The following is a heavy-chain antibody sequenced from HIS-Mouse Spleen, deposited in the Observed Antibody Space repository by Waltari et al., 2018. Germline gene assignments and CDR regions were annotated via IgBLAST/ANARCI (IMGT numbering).Heavy chain of an antibody. CDR2: IYYSGST. CDR1: GGSISSSSYY. D-gene: IGHD6-13*01. Sequence: QLQLQESGPGLVKPSETLSLTCTVSGGSISSSSYYWGWIRQPPGTVLEWIGSIYYSGSTYYNPSLKSRVTISVDTSKNQFSLKLSSVTAADTAVYYCAREIPYSSSWYDWYFDLWGRGTLVTVSS. CDR3: AREIPYSSSWYDWYFDL. V-gene: IGHV4-39*07. J-gene: IGHJ2*01.